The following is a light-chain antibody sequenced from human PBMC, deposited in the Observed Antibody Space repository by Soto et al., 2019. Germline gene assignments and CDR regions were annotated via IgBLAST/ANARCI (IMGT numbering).Light chain of an antibody. V-gene: IGLV2-14*01. CDR1: SSDVGGNKF. J-gene: IGLJ1*01. CDR2: DVS. Sequence: QSALTQPASVSGSTGQSITISCTGTSSDVGGNKFVSWYQHHPGRAPKVIISDVSHRPSGVSNRFSGSKSGSTASLTISGLQAEDEADYYCCSYTSSNTYVFGTGTKLTVL. CDR3: CSYTSSNTYV.